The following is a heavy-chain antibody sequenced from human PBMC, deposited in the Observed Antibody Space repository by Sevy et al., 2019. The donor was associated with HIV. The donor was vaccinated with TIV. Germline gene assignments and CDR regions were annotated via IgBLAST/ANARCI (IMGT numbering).Heavy chain of an antibody. CDR1: GYTFTSYG. V-gene: IGHV1-18*01. CDR3: VRGGALYSSSSIDY. Sequence: ASVKVSCKASGYTFTSYGISWVRQAPGQGLEWMGWISAYNGNTEYEQRFQGRVTLTTDTSTSTAYMDLRSLKSDDTAVYYCVRGGALYSSSSIDYWGQGTLVTVS. D-gene: IGHD6-6*01. CDR2: ISAYNGNT. J-gene: IGHJ4*02.